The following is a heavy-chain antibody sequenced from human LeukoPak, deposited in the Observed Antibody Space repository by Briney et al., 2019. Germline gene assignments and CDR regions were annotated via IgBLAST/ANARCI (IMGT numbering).Heavy chain of an antibody. CDR2: IYPGDSDT. V-gene: IGHV5-51*01. CDR3: ARHYYGSGSYGPMDV. D-gene: IGHD3-10*01. J-gene: IGHJ6*02. CDR1: GYSFTNYW. Sequence: GESLKISCKGSGYSFTNYWIGWVRQMPGKGLEWMGFIYPGDSDTTYNPSFQGQVTISADKSISTAYLQWSSLKASDTAMYYCARHYYGSGSYGPMDVWGQGTTVTVSS.